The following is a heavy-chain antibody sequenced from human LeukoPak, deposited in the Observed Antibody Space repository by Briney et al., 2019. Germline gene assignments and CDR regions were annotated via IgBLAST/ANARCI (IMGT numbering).Heavy chain of an antibody. V-gene: IGHV3-30*02. CDR3: AKGGGYEAQYYYYYLDV. Sequence: GGSLRLSRAASGFTFSSYGMHWVRQAPGKGLEWVAFIRYDGSNKYYADSVKGRFTISRDNSKNTLYLQMKSLRAEDTAVYYCAKGGGYEAQYYYYYLDVWGKGTTVTISS. CDR1: GFTFSSYG. J-gene: IGHJ6*03. D-gene: IGHD5-12*01. CDR2: IRYDGSNK.